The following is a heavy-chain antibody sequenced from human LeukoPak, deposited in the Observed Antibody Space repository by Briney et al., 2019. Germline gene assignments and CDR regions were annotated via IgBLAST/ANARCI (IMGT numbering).Heavy chain of an antibody. CDR3: ARDSLDYGGWFDT. V-gene: IGHV4-59*01. CDR2: IYYSGST. CDR1: GGSISTYY. Sequence: PSETLSLTCTVSGGSISTYYWSWIRQPPGKGLEWIGYIYYSGSTNYNPSLKSRVTISVDTSKNQVSLRVTSRTAADTAVYYCARDSLDYGGWFDTWGQGNLSTVSS. D-gene: IGHD4-23*01. J-gene: IGHJ5*02.